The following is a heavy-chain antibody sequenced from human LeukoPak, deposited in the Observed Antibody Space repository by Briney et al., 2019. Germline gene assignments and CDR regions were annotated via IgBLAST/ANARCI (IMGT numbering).Heavy chain of an antibody. CDR1: CFTFTSYS. J-gene: IGHJ4*02. D-gene: IGHD3-3*01. CDR2: ISSDSTYI. Sequence: GGPLRLSCAASCFTFTSYSMNWVGQAPGKGLEWVSSISSDSTYIYYADSVRGRFTISRDNAKNSLYLQMNSLRAEDTAVYFCARDYDFWSGGSLDYWGQGTLVTASS. CDR3: ARDYDFWSGGSLDY. V-gene: IGHV3-21*01.